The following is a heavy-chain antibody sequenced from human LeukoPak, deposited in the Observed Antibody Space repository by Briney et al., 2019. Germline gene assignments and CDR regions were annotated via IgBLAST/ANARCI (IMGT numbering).Heavy chain of an antibody. V-gene: IGHV4-39*07. CDR1: GGSISSSSYY. D-gene: IGHD6-13*01. J-gene: IGHJ4*02. Sequence: SETLSLTCTVSGGSISSSSYYWGWIRQPPGKGLEWIGSIYHSGSTNYNPSLKSRVTISVDKSKNQFSLKLSSVTAADTAVYYCARGGSSWYTKYYFDYWGQGTLVTVSS. CDR2: IYHSGST. CDR3: ARGGSSWYTKYYFDY.